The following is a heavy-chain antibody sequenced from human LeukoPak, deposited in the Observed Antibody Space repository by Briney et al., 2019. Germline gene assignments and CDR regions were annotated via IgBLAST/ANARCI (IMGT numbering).Heavy chain of an antibody. V-gene: IGHV4-34*01. J-gene: IGHJ4*02. D-gene: IGHD2-21*02. Sequence: SETLSLTCAVYGGSFSGYYWSWIRQPPGKGLEWIGEINHSGSTNYNPSLKSRVTISVDTSKNQFSLKLSSVTAADTAVYYCARGVRPDCGGDCSFDYWGQGTLVTVSS. CDR1: GGSFSGYY. CDR3: ARGVRPDCGGDCSFDY. CDR2: INHSGST.